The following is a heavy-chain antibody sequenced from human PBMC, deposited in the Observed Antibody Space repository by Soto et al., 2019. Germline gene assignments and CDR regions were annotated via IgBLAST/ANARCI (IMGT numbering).Heavy chain of an antibody. J-gene: IGHJ3*02. D-gene: IGHD2-2*01. Sequence: SETLSLTCTVSGGSISSYYWSWIRQPPGKGLEWIGYIYYSGSTNYNPSLKSRVTISVDTSKNQFSLKLSSVTAADTAVYYCARLRVPAAFDAFDIWGQGTMVTVSS. CDR1: GGSISSYY. CDR2: IYYSGST. CDR3: ARLRVPAAFDAFDI. V-gene: IGHV4-59*08.